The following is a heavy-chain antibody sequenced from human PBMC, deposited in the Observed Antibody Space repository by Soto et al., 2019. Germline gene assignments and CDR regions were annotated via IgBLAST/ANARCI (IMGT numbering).Heavy chain of an antibody. J-gene: IGHJ4*02. Sequence: QVQLVQSGAEVKKPGSSVKVSCKASGGTFSTYDIDWVRQAPGQGLEWMGGIIPLFGTAKYAQNFQGRITITADESTNTAYMELRSLRSQDTAVYYCARGVHYDSSGYYSFYWSQGTLVTVSS. CDR1: GGTFSTYD. V-gene: IGHV1-69*01. D-gene: IGHD3-22*01. CDR2: IIPLFGTA. CDR3: ARGVHYDSSGYYSFY.